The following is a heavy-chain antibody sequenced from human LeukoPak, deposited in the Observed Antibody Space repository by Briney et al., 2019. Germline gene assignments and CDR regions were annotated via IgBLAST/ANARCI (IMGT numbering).Heavy chain of an antibody. CDR1: GFTFSSYA. CDR3: ARGGKGDYYGMDV. D-gene: IGHD4-23*01. V-gene: IGHV3-23*01. J-gene: IGHJ6*02. CDR2: ISASAGTT. Sequence: PGGSLRLSCAASGFTFSSYAMSWVRQAPGKGLEWVSSISASAGTTYYADSVKGRFTISRDNSKNTLYLQMNSLRAEDTAVYYCARGGKGDYYGMDVWGQGTTVTVSS.